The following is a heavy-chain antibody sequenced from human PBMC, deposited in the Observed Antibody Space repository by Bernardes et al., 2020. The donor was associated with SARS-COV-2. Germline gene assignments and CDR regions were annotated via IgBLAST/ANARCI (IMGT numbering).Heavy chain of an antibody. CDR3: ARGRGSILTNWYFDL. CDR1: GGSFSGYY. V-gene: IGHV4-34*01. D-gene: IGHD3-9*01. J-gene: IGHJ2*01. CDR2: INHSGYS. Sequence: SETLSLTCAVFGGSFSGYYWSWIRQPPGKGLEWIGEINHSGYSNYNPSLKSRVTISLDTSKNQFSLRLSSVTAADTAVYYCARGRGSILTNWYFDLWGRGTLVTVSS.